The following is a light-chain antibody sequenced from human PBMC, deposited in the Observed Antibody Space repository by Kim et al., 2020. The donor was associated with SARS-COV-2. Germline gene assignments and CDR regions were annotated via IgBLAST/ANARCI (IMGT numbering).Light chain of an antibody. CDR3: QAWDSGAVV. Sequence: SPGQTAIITCSGDNLGNKYISWFQKKSGQSPVVVIFQDDKRPSGIPERFSGSTSDNTATLTISGTQAMDEADYYCQAWDSGAVVFGGGTQLTVL. CDR2: QDD. V-gene: IGLV3-1*01. CDR1: NLGNKY. J-gene: IGLJ3*02.